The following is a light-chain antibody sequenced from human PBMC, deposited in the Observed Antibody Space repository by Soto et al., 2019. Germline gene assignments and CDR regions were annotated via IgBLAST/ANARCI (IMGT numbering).Light chain of an antibody. Sequence: EIVMTQSPATLSVSPGERATLSCRASQSVSSNLAWYQQKPGQAPRLLIYGASTRATGIPARFSGSGSGTEFPPTISSPQSEDFAVYYCQQYNNWPPITFGQGTPLEIK. CDR1: QSVSSN. CDR2: GAS. J-gene: IGKJ5*01. V-gene: IGKV3-15*01. CDR3: QQYNNWPPIT.